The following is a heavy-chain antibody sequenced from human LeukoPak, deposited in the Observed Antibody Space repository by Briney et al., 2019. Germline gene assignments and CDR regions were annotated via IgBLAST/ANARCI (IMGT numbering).Heavy chain of an antibody. V-gene: IGHV4-59*01. D-gene: IGHD6-19*01. CDR1: GGSISSYY. CDR2: IYYSGST. CDR3: ARDLGYSSGRGFDY. J-gene: IGHJ4*02. Sequence: PSETLSLSCTVSGGSISSYYWRWIRQTPGKGLEWIGYIYYSGSTNYNPSLKSRVTISVDTSKHQFSLKLSSVTAADTAVYYCARDLGYSSGRGFDYWGQGTLVTVSS.